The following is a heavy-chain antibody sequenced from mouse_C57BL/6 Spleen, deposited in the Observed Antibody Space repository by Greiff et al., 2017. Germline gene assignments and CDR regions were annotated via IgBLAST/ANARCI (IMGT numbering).Heavy chain of an antibody. CDR3: AREKVYGLGY. J-gene: IGHJ2*01. V-gene: IGHV1-55*01. D-gene: IGHD1-1*02. Sequence: QVQLQQPGAELVKPGASVKMSCKASGYTFTSYWITWVKQRPGQGLEWIGDIHPGSGSTTYTEKFKSKATLTVDTSSSTAYIQLSSLTSEDSAVYYYAREKVYGLGYWGQGTTLTVSS. CDR2: IHPGSGST. CDR1: GYTFTSYW.